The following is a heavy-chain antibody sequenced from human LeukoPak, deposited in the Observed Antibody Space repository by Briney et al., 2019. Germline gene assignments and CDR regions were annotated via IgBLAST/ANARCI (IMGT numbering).Heavy chain of an antibody. J-gene: IGHJ4*02. CDR2: IIPIFGTA. V-gene: IGHV1-69*05. CDR1: GYTFTSYY. Sequence: ASVKVSCKASGYTFTSYYMHWVRQAPGQGLEWMGRIIPIFGTANYAQKFQGRVTITTDESTSTAYMELSSLRSEDTAVYYCAREGFSGGSDYWGQGTLVTVSS. CDR3: AREGFSGGSDY. D-gene: IGHD3-10*01.